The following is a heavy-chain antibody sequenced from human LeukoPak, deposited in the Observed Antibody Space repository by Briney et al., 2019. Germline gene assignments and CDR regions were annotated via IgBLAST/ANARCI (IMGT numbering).Heavy chain of an antibody. V-gene: IGHV3-23*01. CDR2: ISGSGVTT. Sequence: GGSLRLSCAASGFTFSSYAMSWVRQAPGKGLEWVSAISGSGVTTYYADSVKGRFTISRDNSKNTLYLQMNSLRAEDTALYYCAKDRYYYLVCFFDYWGQGTLVTVSS. J-gene: IGHJ4*02. D-gene: IGHD3-10*01. CDR3: AKDRYYYLVCFFDY. CDR1: GFTFSSYA.